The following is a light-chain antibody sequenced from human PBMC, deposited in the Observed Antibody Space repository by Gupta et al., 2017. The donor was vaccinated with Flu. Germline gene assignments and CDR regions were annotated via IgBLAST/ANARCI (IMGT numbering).Light chain of an antibody. Sequence: DIQMTQSPSSLSASVGDRLTITCRASQSINRYLNWYHHKPGEAPELLLCAASSCISGVPSTISGSGSARAFTLTIIRSQPPDFATNYCHQRDSTPRAFGQGTKVEIK. CDR3: HQRDSTPRA. CDR2: AAS. V-gene: IGKV1-39*01. CDR1: QSINRY. J-gene: IGKJ1*01.